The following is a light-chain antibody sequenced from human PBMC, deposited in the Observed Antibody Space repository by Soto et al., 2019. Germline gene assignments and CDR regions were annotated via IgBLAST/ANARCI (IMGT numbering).Light chain of an antibody. CDR3: SSFAGTNSFV. Sequence: QSALTQPPSASGSPGQSVTISCTGTFSDVGGYKFVSWYQQHPGKVPKLMIYEVNKRPSGVPDRFSGSKSGNTASLTVSGLQAEDEADYYCSSFAGTNSFVFGTGTKLTVL. J-gene: IGLJ1*01. V-gene: IGLV2-8*01. CDR2: EVN. CDR1: FSDVGGYKF.